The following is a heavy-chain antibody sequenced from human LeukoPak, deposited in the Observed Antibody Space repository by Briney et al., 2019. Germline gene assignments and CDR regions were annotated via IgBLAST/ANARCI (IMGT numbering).Heavy chain of an antibody. V-gene: IGHV3-7*03. Sequence: GGSLRLSCVASGFPFSSYWMTWVRQAPGKGLEWVANIKQDGSKKSYVDSVKGRFTISRDNAKNSLYLQMNSLKAEDTAVYYCAKDLHPYYYDSSGYNFDYWGQGTLVTVSS. J-gene: IGHJ4*02. CDR3: AKDLHPYYYDSSGYNFDY. CDR2: IKQDGSKK. D-gene: IGHD3-22*01. CDR1: GFPFSSYW.